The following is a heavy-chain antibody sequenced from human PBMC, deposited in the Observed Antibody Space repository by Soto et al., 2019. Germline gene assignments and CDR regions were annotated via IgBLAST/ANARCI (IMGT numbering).Heavy chain of an antibody. V-gene: IGHV4-59*01. CDR1: GGSISSYY. CDR3: ARERRDDILTGYWFDS. D-gene: IGHD3-9*01. J-gene: IGHJ5*01. Sequence: SETLSLTCTVSGGSISSYYWSWIRQPPGKGLEWIGYIYYSGSTNYNPSLKSRVTISVDTSRNQFSLKLSSVTAADTAVYYCARERRDDILTGYWFDSCGQLNLVTVSS. CDR2: IYYSGST.